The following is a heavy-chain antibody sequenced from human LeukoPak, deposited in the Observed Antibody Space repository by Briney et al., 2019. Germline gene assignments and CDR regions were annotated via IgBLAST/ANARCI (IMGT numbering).Heavy chain of an antibody. CDR1: GYTFTSYD. CDR2: MNPNSGNT. D-gene: IGHD6-13*01. V-gene: IGHV1-8*03. Sequence: GASVKVSCKASGYTFTSYDINWVRQATGQGLEWMGWMNPNSGNTGYAQKFQGRVTITRNTSISTAYMELRSLRSDDTAVYYCARDSSGAAAGLRYYYMDVWGKGTTVTISS. J-gene: IGHJ6*03. CDR3: ARDSSGAAAGLRYYYMDV.